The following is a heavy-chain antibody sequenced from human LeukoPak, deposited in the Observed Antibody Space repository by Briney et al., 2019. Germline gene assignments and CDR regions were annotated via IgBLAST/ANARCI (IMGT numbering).Heavy chain of an antibody. CDR3: ARAEYSSSWIFDY. V-gene: IGHV3-23*01. J-gene: IGHJ4*02. Sequence: GGSLRLSCAASGFTFSSYAMSWVRQAPGKGLEWVSAISGSGGSTYYADSVKGRFTISRDNAKNTLYLQLNSLRAEDTGVYYCARAEYSSSWIFDYWGQGTLVTVSS. CDR1: GFTFSSYA. D-gene: IGHD6-13*01. CDR2: ISGSGGST.